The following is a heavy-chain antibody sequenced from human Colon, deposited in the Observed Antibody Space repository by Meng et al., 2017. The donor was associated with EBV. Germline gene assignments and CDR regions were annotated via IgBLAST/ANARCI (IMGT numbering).Heavy chain of an antibody. CDR3: ARRRGGSGRDC. CDR2: IDDSGST. J-gene: IGHJ4*02. D-gene: IGHD3-10*01. CDR1: GGPFSGFY. V-gene: IGHV4-34*01. Sequence: VEVQEGGAGLLQPSETLSLTCTVYGGPFSGFYWTWFRQSPGKGLEWIGEIDDSGSTSYNPSLQSRVTMFVDTSKNQFSLMLTSVTATDTAVYYCARRRGGSGRDCWGQGTLVTVSS.